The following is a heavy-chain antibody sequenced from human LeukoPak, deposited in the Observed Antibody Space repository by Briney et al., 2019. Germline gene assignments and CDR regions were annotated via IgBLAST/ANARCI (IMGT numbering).Heavy chain of an antibody. V-gene: IGHV3-21*01. CDR1: GFTFSTYS. D-gene: IGHD4-17*01. Sequence: GGFLRLSCAASGFTFSTYSMNWVRQAPGKGLEWVSSISSTGSYIYYADSVKGRFTVSRDNAKNSLYLQMNSLRGEDTAVYYCAREPVTGSVYWGQGTLVTVSS. J-gene: IGHJ4*02. CDR2: ISSTGSYI. CDR3: AREPVTGSVY.